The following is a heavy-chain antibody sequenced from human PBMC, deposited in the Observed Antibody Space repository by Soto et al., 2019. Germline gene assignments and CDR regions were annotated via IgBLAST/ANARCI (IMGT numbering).Heavy chain of an antibody. CDR1: GGTFSSYA. Sequence: QVQLVQSGAEVKKPGSSVKVSCKASGGTFSSYAISWVRQAPGQGLEWMGGIIPIFGTANYAQKFQGRVTITADESTSTAYMERGSLRSEDTAVYYCARAASIGGATHYFDYWGQGPLVPVSS. J-gene: IGHJ4*02. CDR3: ARAASIGGATHYFDY. CDR2: IIPIFGTA. V-gene: IGHV1-69*01. D-gene: IGHD1-26*01.